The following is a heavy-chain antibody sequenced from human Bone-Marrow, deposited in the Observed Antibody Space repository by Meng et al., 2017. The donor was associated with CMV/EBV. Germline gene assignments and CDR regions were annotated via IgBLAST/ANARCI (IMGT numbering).Heavy chain of an antibody. CDR1: VYSFTSYW. J-gene: IGHJ5*02. V-gene: IGHV5-51*01. Sequence: KVSCMGSVYSFTSYWIGWVRQMPGKGLEWMGIIYPGDSDTRYSPSFQGQVTISADKSISTAYLQWSSLKASDTAMYYFAKIVVVPAAIWVGWFDPWGQGTLVTVSS. D-gene: IGHD2-2*02. CDR3: AKIVVVPAAIWVGWFDP. CDR2: IYPGDSDT.